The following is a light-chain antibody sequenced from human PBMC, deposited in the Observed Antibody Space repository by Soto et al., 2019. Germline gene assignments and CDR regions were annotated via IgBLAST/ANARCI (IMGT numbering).Light chain of an antibody. CDR2: DAS. Sequence: DIQMTQSPSTLSASVGDRVTITCRASQSISSWLAWYQQKPGKAPKLLIYDASNLESGVPSKFSGSGSGTEFTLTISRLQPDDCATYYCQQYSSYLTFGQGTKVEIK. CDR3: QQYSSYLT. CDR1: QSISSW. V-gene: IGKV1-5*01. J-gene: IGKJ1*01.